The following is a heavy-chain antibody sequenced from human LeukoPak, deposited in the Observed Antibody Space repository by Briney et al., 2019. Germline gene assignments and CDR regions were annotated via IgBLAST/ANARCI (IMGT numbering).Heavy chain of an antibody. V-gene: IGHV4-4*07. CDR3: AREKTIFGVVSFDY. CDR2: IYTSGST. CDR1: GGSLSSYY. J-gene: IGHJ4*02. D-gene: IGHD3-3*01. Sequence: PETLSLTCTVSGGSLSSYYWSWFRQPAGKGLEWIGRIYTSGSTNYNPSLKSRVTMSVDTSKNQFSLKLSSVTAADTAVYYCAREKTIFGVVSFDYWGQETLVTVSS.